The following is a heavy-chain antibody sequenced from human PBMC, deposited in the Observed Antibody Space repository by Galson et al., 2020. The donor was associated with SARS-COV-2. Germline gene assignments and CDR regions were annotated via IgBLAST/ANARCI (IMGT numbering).Heavy chain of an antibody. Sequence: ESGPTLVKPTQTLTLTCTFSGFSLSTSGMCVTWIRQPPGNALEWLAPIDWDDDQYYSTSLKTRLTLSKDTSKNQVVLTMTNMDPVDTGTYYCARTRILVAGTDYYYYGLDVWGQGTTVTVSS. CDR2: IDWDDDQ. J-gene: IGHJ6*02. D-gene: IGHD6-19*01. CDR3: ARTRILVAGTDYYYYGLDV. CDR1: GFSLSTSGMC. V-gene: IGHV2-70*01.